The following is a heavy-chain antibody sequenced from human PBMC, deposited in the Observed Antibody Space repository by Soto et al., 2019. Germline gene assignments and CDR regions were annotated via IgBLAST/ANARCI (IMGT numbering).Heavy chain of an antibody. Sequence: QVQVQESGPGLVKPSQTLSLKCSVSGGSIGSRDYYWSWIRQHPEKGLEWIGSIYYNGNTDYNPYLRGRPTLSLDTSMKEFSLKLTSVTAAEAAVYYCARDKGGAALKGSGMDVWGQGTTVTVS. V-gene: IGHV4-31*02. CDR1: GGSIGSRDYY. CDR3: ARDKGGAALKGSGMDV. J-gene: IGHJ6*02. CDR2: IYYNGNT. D-gene: IGHD3-10*01.